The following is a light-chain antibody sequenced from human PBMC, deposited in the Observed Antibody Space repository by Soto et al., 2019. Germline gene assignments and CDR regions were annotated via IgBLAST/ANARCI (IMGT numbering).Light chain of an antibody. CDR1: QSISNW. V-gene: IGKV1-5*01. J-gene: IGKJ1*01. CDR2: DAS. CDR3: QQYNSFSPWT. Sequence: DIQMTQSPSTLSAPVGDRVTITCRASQSISNWLAWYQQKPGKAPKLLIYDASSLESGVPSRFSGSGSGTEFTLTISSLQPDDFATYYGQQYNSFSPWTFGQGTKVEIK.